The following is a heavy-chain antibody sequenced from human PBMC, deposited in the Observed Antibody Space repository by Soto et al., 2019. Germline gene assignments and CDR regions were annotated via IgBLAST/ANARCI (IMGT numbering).Heavy chain of an antibody. Sequence: SETLSLTCAVYGGSFSGYYWSWIRQPPGKGLEWIGEINHSGSTNYNQSLKSRVTISVDTAKNQFSLKLSSVTAADTAVYYCARGGRAYSYGYFDYWGQGTLVTVSS. J-gene: IGHJ4*02. V-gene: IGHV4-34*01. D-gene: IGHD5-18*01. CDR1: GGSFSGYY. CDR3: ARGGRAYSYGYFDY. CDR2: INHSGST.